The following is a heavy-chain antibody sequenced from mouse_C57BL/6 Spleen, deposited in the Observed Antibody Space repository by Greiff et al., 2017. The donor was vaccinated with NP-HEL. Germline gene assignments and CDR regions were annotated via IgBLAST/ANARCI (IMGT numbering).Heavy chain of an antibody. J-gene: IGHJ2*01. CDR2: INPSSGYT. Sequence: VQLQQSGAELARPGASVKMSCKASGYTFTSYTMHWVKQRPGQGLEWIGYINPSSGYTKYNQKFKDKATLTADKSSSTAYMQLSSLTSEDSAVYYCAGEGGTLLPFDYWGQGTTLTVSS. D-gene: IGHD2-1*01. CDR1: GYTFTSYT. V-gene: IGHV1-4*01. CDR3: AGEGGTLLPFDY.